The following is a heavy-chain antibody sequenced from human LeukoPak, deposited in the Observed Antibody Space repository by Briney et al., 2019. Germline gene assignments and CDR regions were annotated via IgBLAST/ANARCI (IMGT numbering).Heavy chain of an antibody. V-gene: IGHV1-2*06. Sequence: ASVKVSCKASGYTFTGYYMHWVRQAPGQGLEWMGRINPNSGGTNYAQKFQGRVTMTSDTSISTAYMELSGLKSDDTAVYYCARALSSGWYGEYYWGQGTLVTVSS. D-gene: IGHD6-19*01. CDR1: GYTFTGYY. CDR2: INPNSGGT. CDR3: ARALSSGWYGEYY. J-gene: IGHJ4*02.